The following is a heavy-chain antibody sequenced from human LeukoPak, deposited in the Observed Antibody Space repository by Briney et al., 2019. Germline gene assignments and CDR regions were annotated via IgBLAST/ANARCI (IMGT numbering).Heavy chain of an antibody. Sequence: QTGRSLRLSCAASGFTFSSYAMHWVRHAPGKGLEWVADISYDGSNKYYADSVKGRFTISRDNSKNTLYLQMNSLRDEDTAVYYCARASGYSEGPRGNYFDYWGQGTLVTVSS. J-gene: IGHJ4*02. CDR2: ISYDGSNK. D-gene: IGHD5-18*01. V-gene: IGHV3-30*04. CDR3: ARASGYSEGPRGNYFDY. CDR1: GFTFSSYA.